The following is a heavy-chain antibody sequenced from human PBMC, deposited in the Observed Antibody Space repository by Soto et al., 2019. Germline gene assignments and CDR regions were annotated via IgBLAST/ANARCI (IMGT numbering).Heavy chain of an antibody. J-gene: IGHJ3*02. V-gene: IGHV3-30-3*01. Sequence: QVQLVESGGGVVQPGRSLRLSCAASGFTFSSYAMHWVRQAPGKGLEWVAVISYDGSNKYYADSVKGRFTISRDNSKNTPYLQMNSLRAEDTAVYYCARDRGGLAGDAFDIWGQGTMVTVSS. CDR1: GFTFSSYA. CDR3: ARDRGGLAGDAFDI. CDR2: ISYDGSNK. D-gene: IGHD3-16*01.